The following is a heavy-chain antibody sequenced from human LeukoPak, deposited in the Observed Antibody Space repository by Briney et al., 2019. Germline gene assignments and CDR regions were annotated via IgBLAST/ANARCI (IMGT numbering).Heavy chain of an antibody. Sequence: GASVKVSCKASGYTFTSYGISWVRQAPGQGLEWMGWISAYNGNTNYAQKLQGRVTMTTDTSTSTAYMELRSLGSDDTAVYYCVSVVAATAIDIWGQGTMVTVSS. CDR2: ISAYNGNT. J-gene: IGHJ3*02. V-gene: IGHV1-18*01. CDR1: GYTFTSYG. CDR3: VSVVAATAIDI. D-gene: IGHD2-15*01.